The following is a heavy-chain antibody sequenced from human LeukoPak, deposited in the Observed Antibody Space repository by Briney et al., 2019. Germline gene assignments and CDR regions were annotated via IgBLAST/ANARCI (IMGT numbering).Heavy chain of an antibody. CDR3: ARAGNYFDTSGFHY. D-gene: IGHD3-22*01. Sequence: PGESLKISCQASGFTFTTFWIGWVRQMPGNGLEWMGIISPDDSVTRYSPSFQGQVTISADKTISTAYLQWSSLKASDTAMYYCARAGNYFDTSGFHYWGQGTLVTVAS. V-gene: IGHV5-51*01. CDR2: ISPDDSVT. J-gene: IGHJ4*02. CDR1: GFTFTTFW.